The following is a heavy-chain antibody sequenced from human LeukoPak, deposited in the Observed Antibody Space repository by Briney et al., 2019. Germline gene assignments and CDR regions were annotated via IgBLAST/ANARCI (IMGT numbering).Heavy chain of an antibody. V-gene: IGHV4-34*01. J-gene: IGHJ4*02. Sequence: SETLSLTCAVYGGSFSGYYWSWIRQPPGKGLEWIGEINHSGSTNYNPSLKSRVTISVDTSKNQFSLKLSSVTAADTAVYYCARATGTYDISGYYYDYWGQGTLVTVSS. CDR2: INHSGST. CDR3: ARATGTYDISGYYYDY. D-gene: IGHD3-22*01. CDR1: GGSFSGYY.